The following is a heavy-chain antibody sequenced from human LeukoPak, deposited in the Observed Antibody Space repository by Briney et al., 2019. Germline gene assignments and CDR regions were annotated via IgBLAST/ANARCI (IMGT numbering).Heavy chain of an antibody. J-gene: IGHJ3*02. CDR3: ASDRGYCSSTSRPWTGLDAFDI. CDR2: INAGNGNT. CDR1: GYTFTSYA. Sequence: ASVKVSCKASGYTFTSYAMHWVRQAPGQRLEWMGWINAGNGNTKYSQKFQGRVTITRDTSASTAYMELSSLRSEDTAVYYCASDRGYCSSTSRPWTGLDAFDIWGQGTMVTVSS. D-gene: IGHD2-2*01. V-gene: IGHV1-3*01.